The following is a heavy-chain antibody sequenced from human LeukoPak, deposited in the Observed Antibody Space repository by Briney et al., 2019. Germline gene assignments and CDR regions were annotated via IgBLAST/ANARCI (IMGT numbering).Heavy chain of an antibody. D-gene: IGHD1-14*01. J-gene: IGHJ4*02. V-gene: IGHV4-59*01. Sequence: SETLSLTCTVCGDSITIRSYWSWIRQPPGKGLEWIGYLRHSGNTNHNSSLKGRVTFSLDTSKNQFSLILRSVTAADTAIYFCARESSTTQTNLFDYWGQGTLVTVSS. CDR2: LRHSGNT. CDR1: GDSITIRSY. CDR3: ARESSTTQTNLFDY.